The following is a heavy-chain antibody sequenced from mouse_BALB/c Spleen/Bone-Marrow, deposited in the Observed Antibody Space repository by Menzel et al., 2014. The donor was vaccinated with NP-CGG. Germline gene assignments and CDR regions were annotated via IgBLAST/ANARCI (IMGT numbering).Heavy chain of an antibody. CDR3: TRSRRAMDH. J-gene: IGHJ4*01. D-gene: IGHD2-12*01. Sequence: QVQLKESGAELVKPGASVKLSCKASGYTFTSYYMCWVKQRPGQGLEWIGEINPSNGGTNFNEKFKSKATLTVDKSSGTAYMSLSSLTSEDSAVYYCTRSRRAMDHWGQGTSVTVSS. CDR1: GYTFTSYY. CDR2: INPSNGGT. V-gene: IGHV1S81*02.